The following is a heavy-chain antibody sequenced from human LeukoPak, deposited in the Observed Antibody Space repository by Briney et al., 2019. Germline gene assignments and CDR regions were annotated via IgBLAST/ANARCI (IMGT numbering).Heavy chain of an antibody. D-gene: IGHD3-22*01. J-gene: IGHJ4*02. CDR2: IYHSGST. V-gene: IGHV4-4*02. CDR3: ARSYYYDSSGPVDF. Sequence: SSGSLSLTCAVSGGSIDSTNWWSWVRQPPGKGLEWIGEIYHSGSTNYNPSLKSRVTISVDKSKNQFSLKLTSVTAADTAVYYCARSYYYDSSGPVDFWGQGTLVTVSS. CDR1: GGSIDSTNW.